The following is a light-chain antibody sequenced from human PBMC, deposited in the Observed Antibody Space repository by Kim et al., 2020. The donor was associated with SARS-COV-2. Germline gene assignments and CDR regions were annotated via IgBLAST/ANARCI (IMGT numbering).Light chain of an antibody. CDR1: QDISNY. CDR3: QQYDNLPIT. CDR2: DAS. Sequence: ASVGGRVTITCQASQDISNYLNWYQQKPGKAPKLLIYDASSLETGVPSRFSGSGSGTDFTFTISRLQPEDIATYYCQQYDNLPITFGQGTRLEIK. J-gene: IGKJ5*01. V-gene: IGKV1-33*01.